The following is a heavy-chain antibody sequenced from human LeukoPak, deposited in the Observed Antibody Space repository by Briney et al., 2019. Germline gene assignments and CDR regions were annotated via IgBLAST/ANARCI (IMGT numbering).Heavy chain of an antibody. V-gene: IGHV4-30-4*01. D-gene: IGHD2-15*01. CDR1: GGSISSSNW. J-gene: IGHJ4*02. CDR3: ARVVGGYFDY. Sequence: PSETLSLTCAVSGGSISSSNWWSWVRQPPGKGLEWIGYIYYSGSTYYNPSLKSRVTISVDTSKNQFSLKLSSVTAADTAVYYCARVVGGYFDYWGQGTLVTVSS. CDR2: IYYSGST.